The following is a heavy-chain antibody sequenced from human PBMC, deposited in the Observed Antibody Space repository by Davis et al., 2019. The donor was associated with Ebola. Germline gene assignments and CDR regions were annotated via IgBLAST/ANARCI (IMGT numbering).Heavy chain of an antibody. CDR2: IQQDGGDK. D-gene: IGHD3-3*01. CDR3: ARDLGLDFAVVTYFDY. CDR1: GFTFNNYW. V-gene: IGHV3-7*01. Sequence: GESLKISCAASGFTFNNYWMSWVRQVPGRGLEWVANIQQDGGDKPYLESVKGRFTISRDNTKDLVFLELSSLRVEDTGVYYCARDLGLDFAVVTYFDYWGHGAPVTVSS. J-gene: IGHJ4*01.